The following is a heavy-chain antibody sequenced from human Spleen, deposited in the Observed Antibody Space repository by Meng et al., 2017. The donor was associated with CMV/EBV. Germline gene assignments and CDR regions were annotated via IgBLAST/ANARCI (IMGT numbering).Heavy chain of an antibody. CDR3: AKDTLVVPAAIVLYYYYGMDV. Sequence: GESLKISCAASGFTFSSYAMSWVRQAPGKGLEWVSAISGSGGSTYYADSVKGRFTISRDNSKNTLYLQMNSLRAEDTAVYYCAKDTLVVPAAIVLYYYYGMDVWGQGTTVTVSS. J-gene: IGHJ6*02. CDR2: ISGSGGST. CDR1: GFTFSSYA. D-gene: IGHD2-2*02. V-gene: IGHV3-23*01.